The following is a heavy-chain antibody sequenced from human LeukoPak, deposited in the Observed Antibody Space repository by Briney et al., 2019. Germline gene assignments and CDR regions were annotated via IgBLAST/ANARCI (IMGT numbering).Heavy chain of an antibody. CDR3: SRGPRFDP. CDR1: GYSFNIYE. Sequence: ASVTVSCKPSGYSFNIYEINWVRQATGQGSEGRGSVNPKRGDTAYAQKSQGRLPMTRNTSISTAYMELSGLRLEDTAVYYCSRGPRFDPWGQGTQVTVSS. J-gene: IGHJ5*02. CDR2: VNPKRGDT. V-gene: IGHV1-8*01.